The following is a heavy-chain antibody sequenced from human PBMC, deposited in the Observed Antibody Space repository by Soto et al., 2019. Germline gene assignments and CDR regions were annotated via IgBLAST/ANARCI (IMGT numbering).Heavy chain of an antibody. Sequence: GGSLRLSCAASGFTFSSYAMSWVRQAPGKGLEWVSVISGSGDSTYYADSVRGRFTISRDNSKNTLYLQMNSLRAEDTAVYYCAKDRDGAAAGPTKFYGLDVWGQGTTVTVS. CDR2: ISGSGDST. CDR3: AKDRDGAAAGPTKFYGLDV. V-gene: IGHV3-23*01. J-gene: IGHJ6*02. CDR1: GFTFSSYA. D-gene: IGHD6-13*01.